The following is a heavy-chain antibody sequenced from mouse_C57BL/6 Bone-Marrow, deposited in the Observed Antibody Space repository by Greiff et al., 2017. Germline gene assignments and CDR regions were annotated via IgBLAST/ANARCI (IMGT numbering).Heavy chain of an antibody. D-gene: IGHD2-4*01. CDR2: INSDGGST. Sequence: EVQLVESGGGLVQPGESLKLSCESNEYEFPSHDMSWVRKTPEKRLELVAAINSDGGSTNDPDTMERRFIISRDNTKKTLYLQMSSLRSDDTALYYWARQATMITTGAMDYWGQGTSVTVSA. V-gene: IGHV5-2*01. J-gene: IGHJ4*01. CDR3: ARQATMITTGAMDY. CDR1: EYEFPSHD.